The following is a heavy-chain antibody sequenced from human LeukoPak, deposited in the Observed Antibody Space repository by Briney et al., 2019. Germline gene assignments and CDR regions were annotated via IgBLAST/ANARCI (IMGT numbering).Heavy chain of an antibody. J-gene: IGHJ4*02. V-gene: IGHV4-59*08. D-gene: IGHD3-22*01. CDR3: AQIRPSTYYDSSGSFDY. Sequence: SETLTLTCTVSGGSISGYYWSWIRQPPGKGLEWIGYIYYSGSTNYNSSLKSRVTISVDTSKNQFSLKLSSVTAADTAVYYCAQIRPSTYYDSSGSFDYWGQGTLVTVSS. CDR2: IYYSGST. CDR1: GGSISGYY.